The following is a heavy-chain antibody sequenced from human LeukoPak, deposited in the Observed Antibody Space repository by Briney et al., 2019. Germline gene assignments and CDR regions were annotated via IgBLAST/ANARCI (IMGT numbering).Heavy chain of an antibody. D-gene: IGHD2-15*01. CDR2: IYSGGNT. CDR3: ARDNGHHYGMDV. Sequence: GGSLRLSCAASGFTVSSNYMSWVRQAPGEGLEWVSVIYSGGNTYYGDSVKGRFTISRDNSKNTVYLQMNSLRAEDTAVYYCARDNGHHYGMDVWGQGTTVTVSS. CDR1: GFTVSSNY. J-gene: IGHJ6*02. V-gene: IGHV3-53*01.